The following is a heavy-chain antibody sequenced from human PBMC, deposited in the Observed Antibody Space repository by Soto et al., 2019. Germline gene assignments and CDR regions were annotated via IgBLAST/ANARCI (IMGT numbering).Heavy chain of an antibody. D-gene: IGHD2-15*01. CDR3: AKDLQSGYCSGGTCHRQSTPGWFDP. Sequence: PGGSLRLSCAASGFTFSSYAMSWVRQAPGKGLEWVSAISGSGGSTYYADSVKGRFTISRDNSKNTLYLQMNSLRAEDTAVYYCAKDLQSGYCSGGTCHRQSTPGWFDPWAQGTLVTVSS. V-gene: IGHV3-23*01. CDR2: ISGSGGST. CDR1: GFTFSSYA. J-gene: IGHJ5*02.